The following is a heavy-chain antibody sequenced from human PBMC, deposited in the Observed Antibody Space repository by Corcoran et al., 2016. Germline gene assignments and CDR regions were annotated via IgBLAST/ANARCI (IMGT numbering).Heavy chain of an antibody. J-gene: IGHJ4*02. CDR2: IIPIFGTA. V-gene: IGHV1-69*01. CDR3: ARNSGSYVPNLDY. D-gene: IGHD1-26*01. Sequence: QVQLVQSGAEVKKPGSSVKVSCKASGGTFSSYAISWVRQAPGQGLEWMGGIIPIFGTANYAQKFQGRVTITADESTSTAYMELSGLRSEETAGYYWARNSGSYVPNLDYWGQGTLVTVSS. CDR1: GGTFSSYA.